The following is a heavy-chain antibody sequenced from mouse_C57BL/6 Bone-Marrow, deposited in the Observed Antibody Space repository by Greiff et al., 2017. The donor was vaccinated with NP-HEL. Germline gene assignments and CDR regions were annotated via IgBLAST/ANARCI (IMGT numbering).Heavy chain of an antibody. Sequence: QVQLQQPGAELVRPGTSVKLSCKASGYTFTSYWMHWVKQRPGQGLEWIGVIDPSDSYTNYNQKFKGKATLTVDTSSSTAYRQLSSLTSEDSAVYYCARWTGTWKTWFAYWGQGTLVTVSA. CDR1: GYTFTSYW. J-gene: IGHJ3*01. D-gene: IGHD4-1*01. CDR3: ARWTGTWKTWFAY. CDR2: IDPSDSYT. V-gene: IGHV1-59*01.